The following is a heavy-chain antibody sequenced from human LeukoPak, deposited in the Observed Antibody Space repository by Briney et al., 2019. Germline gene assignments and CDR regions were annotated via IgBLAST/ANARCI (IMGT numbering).Heavy chain of an antibody. CDR2: MNPNSGNT. CDR3: ARSSYDFWSGYYHYGMDV. V-gene: IGHV1-8*01. J-gene: IGHJ6*02. D-gene: IGHD3-3*01. Sequence: ASVKVSCKASGYTFTSYDINWVRQATGQGLEWMGWMNPNSGNTGYAQRFQGRVTMTRNTSISTAYMELSSLRSEDTAVYYCARSSYDFWSGYYHYGMDVWGQGTTVTVSS. CDR1: GYTFTSYD.